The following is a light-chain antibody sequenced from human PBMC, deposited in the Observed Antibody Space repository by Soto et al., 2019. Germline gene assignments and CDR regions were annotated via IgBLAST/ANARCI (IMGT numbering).Light chain of an antibody. CDR1: QRVSSN. CDR2: GAS. CDR3: QQYNNWPPT. V-gene: IGKV3-15*01. J-gene: IGKJ1*01. Sequence: EIVMTQSPATLSVSPGERATLSCRASQRVSSNLAWYQQKPGQAPRLLIYGASTRATGIPARFSGSGSGTEFTITISSLQSEDFAVYYCQQYNNWPPTFGQGTKVEIK.